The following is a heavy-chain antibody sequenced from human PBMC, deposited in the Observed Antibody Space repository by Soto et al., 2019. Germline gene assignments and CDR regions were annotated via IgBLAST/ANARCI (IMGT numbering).Heavy chain of an antibody. CDR1: GGTFSSYA. Sequence: SVKVSCKASGGTFSSYAISWVRQAPGQGLEWMGEIIPIFGTANYAQKFQGRVTITADESTSTAYMELSSLRSEDTAVYYCARAGVIAARPVDYYYGMDVWGQGTTVTVSS. CDR2: IIPIFGTA. V-gene: IGHV1-69*13. CDR3: ARAGVIAARPVDYYYGMDV. J-gene: IGHJ6*02. D-gene: IGHD6-6*01.